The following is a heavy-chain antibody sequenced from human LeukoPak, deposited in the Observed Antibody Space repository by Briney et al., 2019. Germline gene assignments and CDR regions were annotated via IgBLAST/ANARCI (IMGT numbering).Heavy chain of an antibody. D-gene: IGHD3-10*01. CDR1: SGSIGNGK. CDR2: IFTSGIT. Sequence: SRTCTYTSGSIGNGKRIWIRQPAGKRQKWIGRIFTSGITNYNPSLKSRVTMSVDTSKNQFSLNLSSVIAADTAIYYCARETSGTYYNPLGYMDVWGKGTTVTVSS. J-gene: IGHJ6*03. V-gene: IGHV4-4*07. CDR3: ARETSGTYYNPLGYMDV.